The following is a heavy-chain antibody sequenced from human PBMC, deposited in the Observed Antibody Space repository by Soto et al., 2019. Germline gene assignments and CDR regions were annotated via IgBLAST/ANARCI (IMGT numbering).Heavy chain of an antibody. Sequence: EVQLLESGGGLVQPGGSLRLPCAASGFSFSSYAMSWVRQAPGKGLEWVSSLSGSGGNTYYADSVKGRFTISRDNSKNTVDVQMNSLRAEDTAIYYCAKADASGGNSLLFDYWGQGALVTVSS. CDR3: AKADASGGNSLLFDY. D-gene: IGHD2-21*02. V-gene: IGHV3-23*01. CDR1: GFSFSSYA. CDR2: LSGSGGNT. J-gene: IGHJ4*02.